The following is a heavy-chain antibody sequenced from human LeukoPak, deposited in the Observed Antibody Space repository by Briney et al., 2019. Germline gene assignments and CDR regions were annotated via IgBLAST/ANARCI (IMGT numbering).Heavy chain of an antibody. CDR2: IIPIFGTA. CDR3: ARDPFPYCSGGSCYYYYYYMDV. D-gene: IGHD2-15*01. J-gene: IGHJ6*03. Sequence: KISCKASGGTFSSYAISWVRQAPGQGLEWMGRIIPIFGTANYAQKFQGRVTITTDESTSTAYMELSSLRSEDTAVYYCARDPFPYCSGGSCYYYYYYMDVWGKGTTVTVSS. CDR1: GGTFSSYA. V-gene: IGHV1-69*05.